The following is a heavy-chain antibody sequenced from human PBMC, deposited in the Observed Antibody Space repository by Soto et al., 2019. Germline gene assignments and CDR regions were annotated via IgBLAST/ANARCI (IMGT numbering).Heavy chain of an antibody. D-gene: IGHD3-10*01. CDR1: GYTFTSYA. J-gene: IGHJ6*02. CDR3: ASEYYYGSGTPYYYYGMDV. Sequence: GAPVKVSCKASGYTFTSYAMHWVRQAPGQRLEWMGWINAGNGNTKYSQKFQGRVTITRDTSASTAYMELSSLRSEDTAVYYCASEYYYGSGTPYYYYGMDVWGQGTTVTVSS. V-gene: IGHV1-3*01. CDR2: INAGNGNT.